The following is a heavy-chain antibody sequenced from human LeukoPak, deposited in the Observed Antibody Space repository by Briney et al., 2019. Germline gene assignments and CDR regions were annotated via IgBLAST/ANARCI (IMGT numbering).Heavy chain of an antibody. CDR2: ISWNSGSI. CDR1: GFTFDDYA. V-gene: IGHV3-9*01. CDR3: AKDIGFLLRYGMDV. D-gene: IGHD3-22*01. Sequence: GRSLRLSCAASGFTFDDYAMHWVRQAPGKGLEWVSGISWNSGSIGYADSVKGRFTISGDNAKNSLYLQMNSLRAEDTALYYCAKDIGFLLRYGMDVWGQGTTVTVSS. J-gene: IGHJ6*02.